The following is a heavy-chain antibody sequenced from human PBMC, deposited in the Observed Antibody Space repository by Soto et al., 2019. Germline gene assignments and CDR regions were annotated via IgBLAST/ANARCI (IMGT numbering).Heavy chain of an antibody. Sequence: SETLSLTCTVSGGSISSYYWSWIRQPRGKGLEWIGYIYYSGSTNYNPSLKSRVTISVDTSKNQFSLKLSSVTAADTAVYYCARDRDYGGNPHWFDPWGQGTLVTVSS. CDR1: GGSISSYY. D-gene: IGHD4-17*01. CDR3: ARDRDYGGNPHWFDP. J-gene: IGHJ5*02. CDR2: IYYSGST. V-gene: IGHV4-59*01.